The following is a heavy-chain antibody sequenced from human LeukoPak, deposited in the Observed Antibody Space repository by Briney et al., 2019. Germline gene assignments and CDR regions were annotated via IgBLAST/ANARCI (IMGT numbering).Heavy chain of an antibody. CDR1: GGSISSYY. Sequence: TSETLSLTCTVSGGSISSYYWSWIRQPPGKGLEWIGYIYYSGSTNYNPSLKSRVTISVDTSKNQFSLKLSSVTAADTAVYYCARHDYGGRSDYWGQGTLVTVSS. CDR3: ARHDYGGRSDY. D-gene: IGHD4-17*01. J-gene: IGHJ4*02. CDR2: IYYSGST. V-gene: IGHV4-59*01.